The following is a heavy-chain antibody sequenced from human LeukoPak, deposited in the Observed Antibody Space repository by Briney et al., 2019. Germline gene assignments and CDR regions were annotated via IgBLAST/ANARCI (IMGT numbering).Heavy chain of an antibody. Sequence: GGSLRLSCAASGFTFSSYAMSWVRQAPGKGPEWVSAISGSGGSTYYADSVKGRFTISRDNSKNTLYLQMNSLRAEDTAVYYCAKGLGEATAYDFDYWGQGTLVTVSS. V-gene: IGHV3-23*01. CDR3: AKGLGEATAYDFDY. J-gene: IGHJ4*02. CDR1: GFTFSSYA. CDR2: ISGSGGST. D-gene: IGHD3-16*01.